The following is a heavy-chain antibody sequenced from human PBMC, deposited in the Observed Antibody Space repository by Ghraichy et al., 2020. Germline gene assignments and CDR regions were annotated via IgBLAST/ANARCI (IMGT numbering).Heavy chain of an antibody. CDR2: INQDGREK. J-gene: IGHJ3*02. D-gene: IGHD3-10*01. V-gene: IGHV3-7*03. CDR3: SSGDTFDI. Sequence: HALVCRLEWEANINQDGREKYYVGSVKGRFTIFRDNAKSSLYLQMNNLSAEDTAVYYCSSGDTFDIWGRGTMVPVSP.